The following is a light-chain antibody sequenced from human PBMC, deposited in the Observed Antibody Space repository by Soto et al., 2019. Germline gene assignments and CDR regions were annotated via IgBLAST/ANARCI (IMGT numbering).Light chain of an antibody. CDR2: GNS. CDR3: QSHDSSLSGWV. Sequence: QPVLTQPPSVSGAPGQRVTISCTGSSSNIGAGYDVHWYQQLPGTAPKLLIYGNSNRPSGVPDRFSGSKSGTSASLAITGLRAEDEADYYCQSHDSSLSGWVFGGGTQLTVL. CDR1: SSNIGAGYD. J-gene: IGLJ3*02. V-gene: IGLV1-40*01.